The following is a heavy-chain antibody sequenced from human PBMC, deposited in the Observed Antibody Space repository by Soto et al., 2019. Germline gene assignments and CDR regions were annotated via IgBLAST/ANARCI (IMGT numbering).Heavy chain of an antibody. V-gene: IGHV2-5*01. CDR1: GFSLTTTGLG. CDR2: ISWYDFQ. J-gene: IGHJ4*02. Sequence: QITLKESGPTLVKPTQTPTLTCTFSGFSLTTTGLGVGWIRQPPGKTLEWLASISWYDFQRYSPSLKSRLTITKDTSKNQVVLTMTNMDPADTATYYCAHRPDGSHFDYWGQGILVTVSS. CDR3: AHRPDGSHFDY. D-gene: IGHD6-25*01.